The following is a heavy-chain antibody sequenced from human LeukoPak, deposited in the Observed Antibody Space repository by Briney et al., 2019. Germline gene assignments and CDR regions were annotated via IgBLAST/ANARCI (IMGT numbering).Heavy chain of an antibody. D-gene: IGHD1-1*01. V-gene: IGHV3-21*01. J-gene: IGHJ3*02. CDR3: ARDQLGAFDI. Sequence: PGGSLRLSCAASGFTFSSYSMNWVRQAPGKGLEWVSSISSSSSYIYYADSVKGRFTISRDNAKNSLYRQMNSLRAEDTAVYYCARDQLGAFDIWGQGTMVTVSS. CDR2: ISSSSSYI. CDR1: GFTFSSYS.